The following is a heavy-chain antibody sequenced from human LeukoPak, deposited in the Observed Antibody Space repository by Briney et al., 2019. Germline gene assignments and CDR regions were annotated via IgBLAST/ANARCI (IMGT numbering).Heavy chain of an antibody. CDR2: IYYSGST. J-gene: IGHJ4*02. CDR3: ARTLGYCSSTSCYTLFDY. Sequence: SETLSLTCTVSGGSISSSSYYWGWIRQPPGKGLQWIVSIYYSGSTYYNPSLKSRVTISVDTSKNQFSLKLSSVTAADTAVYYCARTLGYCSSTSCYTLFDYWGQGTLVTVSS. D-gene: IGHD2-2*02. V-gene: IGHV4-39*01. CDR1: GGSISSSSYY.